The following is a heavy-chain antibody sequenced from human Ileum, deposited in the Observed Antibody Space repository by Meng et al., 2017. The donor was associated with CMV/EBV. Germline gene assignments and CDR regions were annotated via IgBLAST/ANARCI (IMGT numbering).Heavy chain of an antibody. Sequence: TCTVSGGSISSGGYYWSWIRQHPGKGLEWIGYIYYSGSAYYNPSLKSRVTISVDTSKNQFSLKLSSVTAADTAVYYCARWDEVEAIDYWGQGTLVTVSS. CDR1: GGSISSGGYY. J-gene: IGHJ4*02. D-gene: IGHD1-26*01. CDR3: ARWDEVEAIDY. V-gene: IGHV4-31*03. CDR2: IYYSGSA.